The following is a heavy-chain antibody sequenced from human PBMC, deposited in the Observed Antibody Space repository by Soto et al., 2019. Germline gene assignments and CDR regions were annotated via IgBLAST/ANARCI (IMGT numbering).Heavy chain of an antibody. J-gene: IGHJ6*02. CDR3: ARSYGTGGYYYYYGMDV. D-gene: IGHD2-8*02. Sequence: QVQLVQSGAEVKKPGASVKVSCKASGYTFTSYGISWVRQAPGQGLEWMGWISAYNGNTNYAQKLQGRVTMTTDTSTSTVDMELRSLRSDDTAVYYCARSYGTGGYYYYYGMDVWGQGTTVTVSS. CDR2: ISAYNGNT. CDR1: GYTFTSYG. V-gene: IGHV1-18*01.